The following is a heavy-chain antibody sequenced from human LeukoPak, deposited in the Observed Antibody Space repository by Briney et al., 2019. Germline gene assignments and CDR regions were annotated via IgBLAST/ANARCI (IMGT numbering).Heavy chain of an antibody. D-gene: IGHD6-13*01. CDR3: ARHRVDSSSPRGMDV. Sequence: GESLKLSCKGSGYNFITYWIGWVRQMPGKGLEWMGIIYPSNSDTRYSPSFQGQVTFSADKSISTAYLQWSSLKASDTAMYYCARHRVDSSSPRGMDVWGQGTTVTVSS. CDR1: GYNFITYW. J-gene: IGHJ6*02. CDR2: IYPSNSDT. V-gene: IGHV5-51*01.